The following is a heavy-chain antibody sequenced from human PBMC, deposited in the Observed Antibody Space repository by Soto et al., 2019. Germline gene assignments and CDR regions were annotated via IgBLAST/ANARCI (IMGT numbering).Heavy chain of an antibody. J-gene: IGHJ6*02. CDR2: IRSKANCYAT. V-gene: IGHV3-73*02. CDR3: TSSALIDYYYYYGMDV. D-gene: IGHD3-22*01. Sequence: EVQLVESGGGLVQPGGSLKLSCAASGFTFSDSDMHWVRQAAGKGLEWVGRIRSKANCYATAYAASVKGRFTISRDDSKNTAYLQMNSLKTEDTAVYYCTSSALIDYYYYYGMDVWGQGTTVTVSS. CDR1: GFTFSDSD.